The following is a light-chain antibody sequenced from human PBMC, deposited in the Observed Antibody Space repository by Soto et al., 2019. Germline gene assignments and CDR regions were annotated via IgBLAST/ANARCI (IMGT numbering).Light chain of an antibody. Sequence: EIVLTQSPATLSLSPGERATLSCRASQSVNRYLAWFRQKPGQAPRLLIYDASNRATGIPARFSGSGSGTDFTLTISSLEPEDFAVYYCQQRSNWPFTFGGGTKVEIK. CDR1: QSVNRY. J-gene: IGKJ4*01. V-gene: IGKV3-11*01. CDR2: DAS. CDR3: QQRSNWPFT.